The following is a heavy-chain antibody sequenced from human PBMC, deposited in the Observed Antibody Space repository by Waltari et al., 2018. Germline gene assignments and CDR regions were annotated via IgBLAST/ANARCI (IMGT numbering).Heavy chain of an antibody. CDR3: VRRGEGTMVYNDAFDF. Sequence: QVQLQESGPGLVKPSGTLSLICSGPGGSVNSREWWSWVRQPPGTGLEWVGEVYHSGNTNTNPSLKSRVPISVDRTKNQFSLQLTSVTAADTAVYYCVRRGEGTMVYNDAFDFWGLGTKVTVSS. CDR2: VYHSGNT. V-gene: IGHV4-4*02. D-gene: IGHD3-10*01. J-gene: IGHJ3*01. CDR1: GGSVNSREW.